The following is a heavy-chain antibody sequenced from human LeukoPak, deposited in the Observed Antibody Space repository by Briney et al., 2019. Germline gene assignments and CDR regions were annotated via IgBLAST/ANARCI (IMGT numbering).Heavy chain of an antibody. CDR2: ISGSGGST. D-gene: IGHD4-17*01. CDR3: AKDGLRGDFDY. V-gene: IGHV3-23*01. J-gene: IGHJ4*02. CDR1: GFTFSSYA. Sequence: PGGSPRLSCAASGFTFSSYAMYWVRQAPGKGLEWVSTISGSGGSTYYADSVKGRFTISRDNSKNTLYLQMNSLRAEDTAVYYCAKDGLRGDFDYWGQGTLVTVSS.